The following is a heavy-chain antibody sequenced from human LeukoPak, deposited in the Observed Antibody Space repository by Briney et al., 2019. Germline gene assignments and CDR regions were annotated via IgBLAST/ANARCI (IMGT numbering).Heavy chain of an antibody. J-gene: IGHJ3*02. CDR2: IIPILGIA. CDR1: GGTFSSYA. Sequence: GASVKVSCTASGGTFSSYAISWVRQAPGQGLEWMGRIIPILGIANYAQKFQGRVTITADKSTSTAYMELSSLRSEDTAVYYCARERAVAGGVAAFDIWGQGTMVTVSS. D-gene: IGHD6-19*01. CDR3: ARERAVAGGVAAFDI. V-gene: IGHV1-69*04.